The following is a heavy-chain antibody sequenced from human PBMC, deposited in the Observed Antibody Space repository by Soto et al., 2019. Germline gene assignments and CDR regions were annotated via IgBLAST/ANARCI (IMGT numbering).Heavy chain of an antibody. CDR2: ISAYNGNT. D-gene: IGHD2-21*02. CDR1: GYTFTSYG. J-gene: IGHJ6*02. Sequence: QVQLVQSGAEVKKPGASAKVSCKASGYTFTSYGISWVRQAPGQGLEWMGWISAYNGNTNYAQKLQGRVTMTTDTSTSTAYMELRSLRSDDTAVYYCARVPRGDPRPDYYYGMDVWGQGTTVTVSS. CDR3: ARVPRGDPRPDYYYGMDV. V-gene: IGHV1-18*01.